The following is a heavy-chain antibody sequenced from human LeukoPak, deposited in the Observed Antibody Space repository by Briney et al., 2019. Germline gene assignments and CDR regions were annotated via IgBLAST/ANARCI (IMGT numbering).Heavy chain of an antibody. CDR2: IISSGSTI. J-gene: IGHJ4*02. CDR3: ARGLGRYCSSTSCLGY. D-gene: IGHD2-2*01. V-gene: IGHV3-11*01. Sequence: GGSLRLSCAASGFTFSDYYMSWIRQAPGKGLEWVSYIISSGSTIYYADSVKGRFTISRDNAKNSLYLQMNSLRAEDTAVYYCARGLGRYCSSTSCLGYWGQGTLVTVSS. CDR1: GFTFSDYY.